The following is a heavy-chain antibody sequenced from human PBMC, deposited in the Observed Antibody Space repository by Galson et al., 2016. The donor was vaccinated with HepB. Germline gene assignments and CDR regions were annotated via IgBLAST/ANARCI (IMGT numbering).Heavy chain of an antibody. J-gene: IGHJ4*02. CDR1: GASISSTDW. CDR3: ARFWNGNYFDY. D-gene: IGHD3-3*01. Sequence: ETLSLTCAVSGASISSTDWWSWVRQPPGKGLEWIGEVYQNGNTNYKPSLKSRVTISVDRSKNQFSLRLSSVTAADTAVYYCARFWNGNYFDYWGQGTLVTVSS. CDR2: VYQNGNT. V-gene: IGHV4-4*02.